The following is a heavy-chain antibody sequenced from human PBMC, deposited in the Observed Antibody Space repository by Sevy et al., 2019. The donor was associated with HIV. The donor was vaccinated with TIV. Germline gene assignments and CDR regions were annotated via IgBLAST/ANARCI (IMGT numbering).Heavy chain of an antibody. D-gene: IGHD3-10*01. J-gene: IGHJ4*02. CDR3: AKDRVSGTYYTGDFDY. CDR2: ISDSGGST. V-gene: IGHV3-23*01. CDR1: GFTFSTYA. Sequence: GGSLRLSCAASGFTFSTYAMSWVRQTPGKGLQWVSVISDSGGSTYYADSVQGRFTISRDNSKDTMYLQVNSLRAEDTAVYYCAKDRVSGTYYTGDFDYWGQGTLVTVSS.